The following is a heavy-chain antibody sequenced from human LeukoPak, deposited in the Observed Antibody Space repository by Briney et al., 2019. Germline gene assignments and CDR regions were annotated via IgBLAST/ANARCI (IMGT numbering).Heavy chain of an antibody. D-gene: IGHD3-10*01. CDR3: ARSGRRGRWFAASYYFDY. V-gene: IGHV1-18*01. J-gene: IGHJ4*02. CDR2: ISAYNGNT. CDR1: GYTFTSYG. Sequence: ASVKVSCKASGYTFTSYGISWVRQAPGQGLELMGWISAYNGNTNYAQKLQGRVTMTTDTSTSTAYMELRSLRSDDTAVYYCARSGRRGRWFAASYYFDYWGQGTLVTVSS.